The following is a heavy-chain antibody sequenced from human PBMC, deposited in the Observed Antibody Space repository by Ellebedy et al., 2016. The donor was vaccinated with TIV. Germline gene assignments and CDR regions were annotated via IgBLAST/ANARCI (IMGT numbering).Heavy chain of an antibody. CDR1: GGTFSTYG. CDR3: ARRVGVTYYFDS. Sequence: ASVKVSCKASGGTFSTYGINWVRQPPGQGLEWMGGITPILNMVNFAQEFQGRLTITADKPTTTSFMELSSPRSEDTAIYYCARRVGVTYYFDSWGQGTLVIVSS. V-gene: IGHV1-69*10. CDR2: ITPILNMV. D-gene: IGHD1-26*01. J-gene: IGHJ4*02.